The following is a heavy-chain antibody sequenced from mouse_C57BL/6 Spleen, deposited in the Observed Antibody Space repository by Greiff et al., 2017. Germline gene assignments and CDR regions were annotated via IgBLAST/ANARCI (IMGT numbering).Heavy chain of an antibody. CDR3: ARYITTAPYFDY. CDR2: ISYSGST. D-gene: IGHD1-1*01. V-gene: IGHV3-8*01. J-gene: IGHJ2*01. Sequence: VHVKQSGPGLAKPSQTLSLTCSVTGYSITSDYWNWIRKFPGNKLEYMGYISYSGSTYYNPSLKSRISITRDTSKNQYYLQLNSVTTEDTATYYCARYITTAPYFDYWGQGTTLTVSS. CDR1: GYSITSDY.